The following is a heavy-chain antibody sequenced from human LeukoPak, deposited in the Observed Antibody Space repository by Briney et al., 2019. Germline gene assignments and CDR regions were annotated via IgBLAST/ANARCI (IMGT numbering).Heavy chain of an antibody. CDR2: ISGSGGST. J-gene: IGHJ6*02. CDR3: AKERGNYGGDCYYYYYYGMDV. V-gene: IGHV3-23*01. Sequence: GGSLRLSCAASGFTFSSYAMSWVRQAPGKGLEWVSAISGSGGSTYYADSVKGRFTISRDNSKNTLYLQMNSLRAEDTAVYYCAKERGNYGGDCYYYYYYGMDVWGQGTTVTVSS. D-gene: IGHD2-21*02. CDR1: GFTFSSYA.